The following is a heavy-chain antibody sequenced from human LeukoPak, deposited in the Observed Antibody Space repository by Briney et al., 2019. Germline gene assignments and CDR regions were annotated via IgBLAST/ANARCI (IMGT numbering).Heavy chain of an antibody. CDR1: GGSFSGCY. Sequence: SDTLTLTCAVYGGSFSGCYWSWIRQPPGKGLEWIGEINHSGSTNYNPSLKSRVTISVDTSKNQFSLKLSSVTAADTAVYYCARGRAAAAYWGQGTLVTVSS. D-gene: IGHD6-13*01. V-gene: IGHV4-34*01. CDR3: ARGRAAAAY. CDR2: INHSGST. J-gene: IGHJ4*02.